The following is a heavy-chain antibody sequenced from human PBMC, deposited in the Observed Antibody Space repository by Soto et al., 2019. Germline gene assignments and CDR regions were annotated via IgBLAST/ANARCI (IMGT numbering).Heavy chain of an antibody. CDR3: AKVFSPEGGNYFDY. CDR1: GFTFSHYA. Sequence: EVQLLESGGGLVQPGGSLRLSCAASGFTFSHYAMNWVRQAPGKGLEWVSAISNSFSDGNTHYADSVKGRFTISRDNEKNTVCLAMNSLRASDTAVYYCAKVFSPEGGNYFDYWGQGTLVTVSA. V-gene: IGHV3-23*01. J-gene: IGHJ4*02. CDR2: ISNSFSDGNT.